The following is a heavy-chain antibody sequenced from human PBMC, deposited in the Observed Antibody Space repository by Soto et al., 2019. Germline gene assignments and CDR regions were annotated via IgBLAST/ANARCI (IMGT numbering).Heavy chain of an antibody. CDR3: ARHKRITSFGGWPLGPDY. J-gene: IGHJ4*02. Sequence: SETLSLTCTVSGGSISSYYWSWIRQPAGKGLEWIGRIYTSGSTNYNPSLKSRVAMSVDTSKNQFSLKLSSVTAADTAVYYCARHKRITSFGGWPLGPDYWGQGTLVTVAS. CDR1: GGSISSYY. V-gene: IGHV4-4*07. CDR2: IYTSGST. D-gene: IGHD3-3*01.